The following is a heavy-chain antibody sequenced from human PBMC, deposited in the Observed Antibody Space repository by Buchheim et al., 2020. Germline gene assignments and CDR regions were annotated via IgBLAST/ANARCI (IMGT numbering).Heavy chain of an antibody. CDR3: AKKDDTVTNNFDY. Sequence: EVQLLESGGGLVQPGGSLRLSCAASGVTFSNYDMGWVRQAPGKGLECVSTISDSGASTFYAESVKGRFTISRDNSRNTLYLQMGSLRAGKTAVYYWAKKDDTVTNNFDYWGQGTL. V-gene: IGHV3-23*01. D-gene: IGHD4-17*01. J-gene: IGHJ4*02. CDR2: ISDSGAST. CDR1: GVTFSNYD.